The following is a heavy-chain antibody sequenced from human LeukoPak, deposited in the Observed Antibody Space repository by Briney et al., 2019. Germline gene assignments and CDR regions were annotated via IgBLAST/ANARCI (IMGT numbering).Heavy chain of an antibody. CDR3: ARATIADSSTYYIDY. Sequence: ASVKVSCKASGYTFAAYFIHWVRQAPGQGLEWMGRINPNGGDTNYAQKFQGRVTMTGDTSISTAYMELSSLRSDDTAMYYCARATIADSSTYYIDYWGLGTLVTVSS. J-gene: IGHJ4*02. CDR2: INPNGGDT. V-gene: IGHV1-2*06. CDR1: GYTFAAYF. D-gene: IGHD3-22*01.